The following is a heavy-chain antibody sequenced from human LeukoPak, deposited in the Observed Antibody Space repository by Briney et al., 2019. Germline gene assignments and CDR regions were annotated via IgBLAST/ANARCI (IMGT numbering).Heavy chain of an antibody. V-gene: IGHV4-34*01. J-gene: IGHJ4*02. D-gene: IGHD3-22*01. CDR2: INHSGST. CDR3: ERGTDYYDSSGYYFDY. CDR1: ARSFSGYY. Sequence: SETLSLTCAAYARSFSGYYWSWIRKHPGKGQDWIGEINHSGSTNYTPYLKSRFTISVNTSKNQFSLKLSSVTAADTAVYYCERGTDYYDSSGYYFDYWGQGTLVTVSS.